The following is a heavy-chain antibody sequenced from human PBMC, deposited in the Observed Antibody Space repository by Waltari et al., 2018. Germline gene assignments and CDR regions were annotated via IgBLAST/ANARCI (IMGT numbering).Heavy chain of an antibody. CDR1: GGTFSSSA. J-gene: IGHJ4*02. CDR2: IIPIFGTA. D-gene: IGHD3-22*01. CDR3: ARAPHYYDSSGYYPS. V-gene: IGHV1-69*08. Sequence: QVQLVQSVAEVKKPGSSVKVSCKASGGTFSSSAISWVRQAPGQGLEWMGRIIPIFGTANYAQKFQGRVTITADKSTSTAYMELSSLRSEDTAVYYCARAPHYYDSSGYYPSWGQGTLVTVSS.